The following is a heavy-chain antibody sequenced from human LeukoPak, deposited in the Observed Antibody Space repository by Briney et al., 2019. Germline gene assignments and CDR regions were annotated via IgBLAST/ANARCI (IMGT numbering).Heavy chain of an antibody. CDR2: IYYSGST. J-gene: IGHJ5*02. CDR1: GGSISSGGYY. V-gene: IGHV4-31*03. D-gene: IGHD2-21*01. Sequence: ASETLSLTCTVSGGSISSGGYYWSWIRQHPGKGLEWIGYIYYSGSTYYNPSLKSRVTISVDTSKNQFSLKLSSVTAADTAVYYCARSRWGSYNWFDPWGQGTLVTVSS. CDR3: ARSRWGSYNWFDP.